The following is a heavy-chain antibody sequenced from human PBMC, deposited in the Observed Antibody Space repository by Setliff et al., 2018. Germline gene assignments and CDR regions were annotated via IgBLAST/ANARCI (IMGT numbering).Heavy chain of an antibody. CDR2: IFYNGMA. CDR3: ARGRNVAARLLDS. Sequence: SETLSLTCAVSGASIRNNYYWGWIRQSPGTGLEWIGSIFYNGMAYYNPSLKSRVTMSVDKSKNQFSLKLSSVTAADTSVYFCARGRNVAARLLDSWGQGTLVTVSS. V-gene: IGHV4-39*07. D-gene: IGHD6-6*01. J-gene: IGHJ4*02. CDR1: GASIRNNYY.